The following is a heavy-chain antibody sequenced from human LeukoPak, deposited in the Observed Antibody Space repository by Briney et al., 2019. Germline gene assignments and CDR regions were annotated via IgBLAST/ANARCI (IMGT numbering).Heavy chain of an antibody. D-gene: IGHD2-21*01. CDR3: ARGLCGGDCYDY. V-gene: IGHV3-23*01. Sequence: GGSLRLPCAASGFTFSSYAMSWVRQAPGKGLEWVSAISGSGGSTYYADSVKGRFTISRDDAKNSLYLQMNSLRAEDTAVYYCARGLCGGDCYDYWGQGTLVTVSP. J-gene: IGHJ4*02. CDR2: ISGSGGST. CDR1: GFTFSSYA.